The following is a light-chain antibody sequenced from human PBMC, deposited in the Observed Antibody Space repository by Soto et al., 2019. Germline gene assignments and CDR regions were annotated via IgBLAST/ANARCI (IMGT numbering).Light chain of an antibody. CDR2: TVS. J-gene: IGKJ5*01. V-gene: IGKV2-30*01. Sequence: DVVMTQSPLSLHVTLGQPASISCRSSQSLLSRDGHSYLNWFHQRPGQSPRRLIYTVSNRDSGVPDRFSGSGSGTDFTLKISRVEAEDIRVYYCIQGTHWPFTFGQGTRLEIK. CDR1: QSLLSRDGHSY. CDR3: IQGTHWPFT.